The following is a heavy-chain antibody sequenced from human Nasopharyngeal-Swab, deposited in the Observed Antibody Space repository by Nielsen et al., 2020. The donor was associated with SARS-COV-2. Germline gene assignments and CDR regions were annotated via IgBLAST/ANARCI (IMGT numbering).Heavy chain of an antibody. D-gene: IGHD6-6*01. CDR3: ARQAARPTWYFDL. Sequence: SETLSLTCAVSGGSISSSNWWWCVRQPPGRGLEWLGEIYHSGSTNYNPSLKSRVTISVDKSTNQFSLKLSSVTAAATAVYYCARQAARPTWYFDLWGRGTLVTVSS. CDR2: IYHSGST. CDR1: GGSISSSNW. V-gene: IGHV4-4*02. J-gene: IGHJ2*01.